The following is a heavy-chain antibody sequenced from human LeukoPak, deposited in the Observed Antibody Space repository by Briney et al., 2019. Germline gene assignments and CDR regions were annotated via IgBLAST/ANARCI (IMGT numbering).Heavy chain of an antibody. CDR1: GFTFSSYA. D-gene: IGHD6-19*01. CDR3: ARSIAVAFAPTWFDP. CDR2: ISGSGGST. J-gene: IGHJ5*02. V-gene: IGHV3-23*01. Sequence: GGSLRLSCAASGFTFSSYAMSWVRQAPGKGLEWVSAISGSGGSTYYADSVKGRFTISRDSAGNSVYLQMNSLRDEDTAVYYCARSIAVAFAPTWFDPWGQGILVTVSS.